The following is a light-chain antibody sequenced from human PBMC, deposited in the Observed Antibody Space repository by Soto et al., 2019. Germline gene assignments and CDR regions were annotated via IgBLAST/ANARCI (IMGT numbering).Light chain of an antibody. CDR3: HQRQSWPRT. CDR1: QTVNSR. V-gene: IGKV3-11*01. J-gene: IGKJ1*01. Sequence: EIVLTQSPATLSSSPGERATLSCRASQTVNSRLAWYQHKPGQAPRLLIYHTSNRATGIPARFSGSGSGTDFTLTICSLEPEDFAVYYCHQRQSWPRTFGQGTKVDIK. CDR2: HTS.